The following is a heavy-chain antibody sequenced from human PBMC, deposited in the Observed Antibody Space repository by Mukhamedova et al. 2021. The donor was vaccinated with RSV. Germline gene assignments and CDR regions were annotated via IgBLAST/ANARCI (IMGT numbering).Heavy chain of an antibody. D-gene: IGHD2-2*01. V-gene: IGHV5-51*01. J-gene: IGHJ5*02. Sequence: YGPSFQGQVTISADKSINTAYLQWNSLKASDTAMYYCARHDGDQCSRTYCRGWFDPWGQGTLVTVSS. CDR3: ARHDGDQCSRTYCRGWFDP.